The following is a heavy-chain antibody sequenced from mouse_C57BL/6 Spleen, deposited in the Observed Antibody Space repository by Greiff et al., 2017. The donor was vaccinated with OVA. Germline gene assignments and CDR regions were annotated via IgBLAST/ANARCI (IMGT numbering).Heavy chain of an antibody. CDR1: GFSFNTYA. D-gene: IGHD2-4*01. CDR2: IRSKSNNYAT. Sequence: EVMLVESGGGLVQPKGSLKLSCAASGFSFNTYAMNWVRQAPGKGLEWVARIRSKSNNYATYYADSVKDRFTISRDDSESMLYLQMNNLKTEDTAMYYCVRHGDYEEYAMDYWGQGTSVTVSS. CDR3: VRHGDYEEYAMDY. J-gene: IGHJ4*01. V-gene: IGHV10-1*01.